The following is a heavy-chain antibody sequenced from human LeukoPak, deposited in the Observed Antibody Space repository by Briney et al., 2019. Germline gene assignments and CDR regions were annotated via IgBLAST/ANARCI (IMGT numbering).Heavy chain of an antibody. J-gene: IGHJ6*04. Sequence: GGSLRLSCAASGFTFSSYAMSWLRHAPGKGLEWVSAISGSGGSTYYADSVKGRLTISSDNSKNTLYLQMNSLRAEDTAVYYCAKDEAIVVVPAAPLQLMLDVWGKGTTVTVSS. CDR2: ISGSGGST. D-gene: IGHD2-2*01. CDR3: AKDEAIVVVPAAPLQLMLDV. V-gene: IGHV3-23*01. CDR1: GFTFSSYA.